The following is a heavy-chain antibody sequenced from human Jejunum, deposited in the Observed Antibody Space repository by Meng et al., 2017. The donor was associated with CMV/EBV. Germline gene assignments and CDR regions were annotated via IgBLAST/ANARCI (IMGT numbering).Heavy chain of an antibody. V-gene: IGHV3-21*01. J-gene: IGHJ3*01. D-gene: IGHD4-17*01. CDR3: ARDLYYGDPAAFDL. Sequence: GFAFNTRNMNWGRQAPGKGLEWVSFISFSTNYIYYADSVKGRFTISRDNAKNSLYLQMDSLRAEDTAVYYCARDLYYGDPAAFDLWGQGTRVTVSS. CDR2: ISFSTNYI. CDR1: GFAFNTRN.